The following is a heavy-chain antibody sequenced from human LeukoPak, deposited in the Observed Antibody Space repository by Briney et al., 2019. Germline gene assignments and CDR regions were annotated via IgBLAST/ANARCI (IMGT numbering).Heavy chain of an antibody. V-gene: IGHV3-49*04. Sequence: GGSLRLSCTASGFTFGDYAMSWVRQAPGKGLEWVGFIRSKAYGGTTEYAASVKGRFTISRDDSKSIAYLQMNSLKTEDTAVYYCAKSGGVWAKEYYDSSGYLDYWGQGTLVTVSS. J-gene: IGHJ4*02. D-gene: IGHD3-22*01. CDR2: IRSKAYGGTT. CDR3: AKSGGVWAKEYYDSSGYLDY. CDR1: GFTFGDYA.